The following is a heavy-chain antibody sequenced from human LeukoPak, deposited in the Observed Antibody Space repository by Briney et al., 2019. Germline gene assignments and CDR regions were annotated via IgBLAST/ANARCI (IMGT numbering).Heavy chain of an antibody. CDR3: AGHNTGARRAFDI. J-gene: IGHJ3*02. Sequence: MPSETLSLTCAVYGGSFSGYYWSWIRQPPGKGLEWIGEINHSGSSNYNPSLKSRVTISVDTSKNQFSLKLSSVTAADTAVYYCAGHNTGARRAFDIWGQGTMVPVSS. D-gene: IGHD1-14*01. CDR1: GGSFSGYY. CDR2: INHSGSS. V-gene: IGHV4-34*01.